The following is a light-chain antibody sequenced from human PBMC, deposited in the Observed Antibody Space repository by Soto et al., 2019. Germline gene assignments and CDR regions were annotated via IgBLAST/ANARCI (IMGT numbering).Light chain of an antibody. Sequence: QALVTQEPSLTVSPGGTVTLTCGSSTGAVTSGHYPYWFQQKPGQAPRTLIYDTSDKHSWTPARFSGSLLGGKAALTLSGAQPEDEAEYYCLLSYSGARAGVVFGGGTQLTVL. V-gene: IGLV7-46*01. CDR1: TGAVTSGHY. CDR2: DTS. J-gene: IGLJ2*01. CDR3: LLSYSGARAGVV.